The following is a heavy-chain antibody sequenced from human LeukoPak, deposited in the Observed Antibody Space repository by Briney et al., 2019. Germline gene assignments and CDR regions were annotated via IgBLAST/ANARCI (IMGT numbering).Heavy chain of an antibody. CDR1: GFTFSSYA. CDR3: AKDQDPYGGYTMPVN. Sequence: GGSLRLSCAASGFTFSSYAMSWVHQAPGKGLEWVSAISGSGGSTYYADSVKGRFTISRDNSKNTLYLQMNSLRAEDTAVYYCAKDQDPYGGYTMPVNWGQGTLVTVSS. CDR2: ISGSGGST. J-gene: IGHJ4*02. V-gene: IGHV3-23*01. D-gene: IGHD4-17*01.